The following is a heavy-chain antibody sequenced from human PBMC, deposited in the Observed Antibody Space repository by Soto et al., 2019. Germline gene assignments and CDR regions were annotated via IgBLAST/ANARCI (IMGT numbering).Heavy chain of an antibody. Sequence: EVQRLESGGGLVQPGGSLRLSCAASGFTFNNYAMTWVRQAPGKGLEWVSAISGGGDTTSYADSVKGRFTVSRDGSKNKLYLQMSSLRAEDTALYYCAKGRGGSGSLTPRVDFWGQGTLVTVSS. D-gene: IGHD3-10*01. CDR1: GFTFNNYA. CDR2: ISGGGDTT. CDR3: AKGRGGSGSLTPRVDF. J-gene: IGHJ4*02. V-gene: IGHV3-23*01.